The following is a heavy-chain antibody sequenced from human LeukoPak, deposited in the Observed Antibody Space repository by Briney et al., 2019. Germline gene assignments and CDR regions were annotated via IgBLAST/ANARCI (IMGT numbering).Heavy chain of an antibody. CDR2: IYYTGST. V-gene: IGHV4-59*01. CDR3: ARVGGSGSSFDY. J-gene: IGHJ4*02. CDR1: GGSISSYY. Sequence: SETLSLTCTVSGGSISSYYWSWIRQPPGKGLEWIGYIYYTGSTNYNPSLMSRVTISVDTSKILVSLRLTYLTAAETAVYYCARVGGSGSSFDYWGQGTQVTVSS. D-gene: IGHD3-10*01.